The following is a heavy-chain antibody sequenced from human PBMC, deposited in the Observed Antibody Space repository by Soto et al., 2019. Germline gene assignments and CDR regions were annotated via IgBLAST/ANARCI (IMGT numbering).Heavy chain of an antibody. CDR2: IGHSGSA. D-gene: IGHD2-15*01. CDR1: GWSFSCYY. J-gene: IGHJ6*02. Sequence: SETLSLTCAVYGWSFSCYYWTWIRPPPGKGLEWVGEIGHSGSATYSPSLKSRVTISVDTSNNQFSLRLSSVTAADTAVYYCARGGNCIVSSCPLGSHYGMDVWGQGTTVTVSS. V-gene: IGHV4-34*01. CDR3: ARGGNCIVSSCPLGSHYGMDV.